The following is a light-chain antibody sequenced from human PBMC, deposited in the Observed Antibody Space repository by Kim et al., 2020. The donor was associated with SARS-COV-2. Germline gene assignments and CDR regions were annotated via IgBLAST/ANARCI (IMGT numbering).Light chain of an antibody. CDR3: QYYGGSSWT. V-gene: IGKV3-20*01. CDR1: QSVSSRY. Sequence: SPGERATLSCRASQSVSSRYLGWYQHKRGQAPRLLISGASGRASGVPDRVSGSGSGTDFILTISRLEPEDFAVYYCQYYGGSSWTFGQGTKVDIK. CDR2: GAS. J-gene: IGKJ1*01.